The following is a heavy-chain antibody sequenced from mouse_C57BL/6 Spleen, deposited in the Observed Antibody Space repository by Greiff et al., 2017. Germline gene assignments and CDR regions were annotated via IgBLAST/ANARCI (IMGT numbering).Heavy chain of an antibody. V-gene: IGHV1-42*01. CDR2: INPSTGGT. J-gene: IGHJ4*01. Sequence: EVQGVESGPELVKPGASVKISCKASGYSFTGYYMNWVKQSPEKSLEWIGEINPSTGGTTYNQKFKAKATLTVDKSSSTAYMQLKSLTSEDSAVYYGARFLYYYGPERHAMDYWGQGTSVTVSS. CDR3: ARFLYYYGPERHAMDY. CDR1: GYSFTGYY. D-gene: IGHD1-1*01.